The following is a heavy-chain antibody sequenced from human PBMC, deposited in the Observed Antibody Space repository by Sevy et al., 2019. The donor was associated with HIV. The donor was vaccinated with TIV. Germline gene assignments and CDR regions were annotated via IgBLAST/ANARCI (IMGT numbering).Heavy chain of an antibody. Sequence: ASVKVSCKASGYTFTSYGISWVRQAPGQGLEWMGWISAYNGNTNYAQKLQGRVTMTTDTSTSTAYMELRSLGSDDTAVYYCARGGAYYYDSSGYYPFDYWGQGTLVTVSS. D-gene: IGHD3-22*01. J-gene: IGHJ4*02. CDR3: ARGGAYYYDSSGYYPFDY. CDR1: GYTFTSYG. V-gene: IGHV1-18*01. CDR2: ISAYNGNT.